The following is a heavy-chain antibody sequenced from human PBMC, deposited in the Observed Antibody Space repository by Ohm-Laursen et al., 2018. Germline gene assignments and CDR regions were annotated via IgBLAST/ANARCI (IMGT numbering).Heavy chain of an antibody. D-gene: IGHD3-22*01. J-gene: IGHJ6*02. CDR1: GYTLTELS. Sequence: ASVKISCKVSGYTLTELSMHWVRQAPGKGLEWMGGFDPEDGETIYAQKFQGRVTMTEDTSTDTAYMELSSLRSEDTAVYYCATREGGYYDSSGYYYPGKYYYYGMDVWGQGTTVTVSS. CDR2: FDPEDGET. V-gene: IGHV1-24*01. CDR3: ATREGGYYDSSGYYYPGKYYYYGMDV.